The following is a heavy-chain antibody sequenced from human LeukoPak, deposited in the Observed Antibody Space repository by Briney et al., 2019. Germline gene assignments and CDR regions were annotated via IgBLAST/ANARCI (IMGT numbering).Heavy chain of an antibody. CDR2: ISGSGGST. Sequence: PGGSLRLSCAASGFTFSSYAMSWVRQAPGKGLEWVSVISGSGGSTYYRDSVKGRFTISRDNSKNTLYLQMNSLAAGDTAVYYCAKDGTTTVTFDYWGKGTLVTVSS. V-gene: IGHV3-23*01. CDR1: GFTFSSYA. J-gene: IGHJ4*02. D-gene: IGHD4-11*01. CDR3: AKDGTTTVTFDY.